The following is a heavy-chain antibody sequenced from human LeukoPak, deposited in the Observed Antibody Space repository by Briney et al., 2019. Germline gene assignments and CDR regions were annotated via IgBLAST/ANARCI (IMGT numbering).Heavy chain of an antibody. CDR2: IYYSGST. Sequence: SETLSLTCTVSGGSISSSTYYWGWIRQPPGKGLEWIGNIYYSGSTHYNPSLKSRVTISVDTSKNQFSLKLSSVTAADTAVYYCARRTYSNQYNWFDPWGQGTLVTVSS. CDR3: ARRTYSNQYNWFDP. V-gene: IGHV4-39*01. J-gene: IGHJ5*02. D-gene: IGHD4-11*01. CDR1: GGSISSSTYY.